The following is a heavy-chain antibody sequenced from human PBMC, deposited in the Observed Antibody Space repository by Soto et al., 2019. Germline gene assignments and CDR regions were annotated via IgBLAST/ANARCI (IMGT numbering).Heavy chain of an antibody. CDR2: ISAYNGNT. J-gene: IGHJ5*02. D-gene: IGHD4-17*01. CDR1: GYTFTSYV. Sequence: GSVKVSCKASGYTFTSYVISWVRQAPGQGLEGMGWISAYNGNTDYAQKLQGRVTMTTDPSTSTAYTELRSRTTDHTALYYCARDPPHTYGDYKPNWFDPWGQGTLVTVSS. V-gene: IGHV1-18*01. CDR3: ARDPPHTYGDYKPNWFDP.